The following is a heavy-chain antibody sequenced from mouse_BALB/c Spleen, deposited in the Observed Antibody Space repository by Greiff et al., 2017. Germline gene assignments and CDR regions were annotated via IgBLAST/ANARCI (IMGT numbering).Heavy chain of an antibody. Sequence: EVKLEESGAELVKPGASVKLSCTASGFNIKDTYMHWVKQRPEQGLEWIGRIDPANGNTKYDPKFQGKATITADTSSNTAYLQLSSLTSEDTAVYYCARQGNSAMDYWGQGTSVTVSS. V-gene: IGHV14-3*02. CDR1: GFNIKDTY. CDR2: IDPANGNT. CDR3: ARQGNSAMDY. J-gene: IGHJ4*01.